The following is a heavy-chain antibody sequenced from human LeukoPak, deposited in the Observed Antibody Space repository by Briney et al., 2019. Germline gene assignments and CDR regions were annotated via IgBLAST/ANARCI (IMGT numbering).Heavy chain of an antibody. CDR3: ATGPPVAGTVRDY. CDR2: FDPEDGET. D-gene: IGHD6-19*01. CDR1: GYTLTELS. J-gene: IGHJ4*02. Sequence: GASVKVSCKVSGYTLTELSMHWVRQAPGKGLEWMGGFDPEDGETIYAQKFQGRITMTEDTSTDTAYMELSSLRSEDTAVYYCATGPPVAGTVRDYWGQGTLVTVSS. V-gene: IGHV1-24*01.